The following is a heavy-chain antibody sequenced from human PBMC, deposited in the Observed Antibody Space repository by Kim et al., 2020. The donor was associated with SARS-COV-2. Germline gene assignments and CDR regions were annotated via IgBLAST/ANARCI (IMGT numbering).Heavy chain of an antibody. CDR3: ARDHYYDSSGSSGYFDL. Sequence: GGSLRLSCAASGFTFSSYGMHWVRQAPGKGLEWVAVIWYDGSNKYYADSVKGRFTIARATSKHTLYLQMNSLRAEDTAVYYCARDHYYDSSGSSGYFDLWGRGTLVTVSS. CDR1: GFTFSSYG. D-gene: IGHD3-22*01. J-gene: IGHJ2*01. V-gene: IGHV3-33*08. CDR2: IWYDGSNK.